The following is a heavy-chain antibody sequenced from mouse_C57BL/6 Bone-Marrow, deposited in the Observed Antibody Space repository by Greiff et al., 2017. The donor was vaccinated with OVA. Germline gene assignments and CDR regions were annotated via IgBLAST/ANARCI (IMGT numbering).Heavy chain of an antibody. CDR2: IDPENGDT. V-gene: IGHV14-4*01. CDR1: GFNIKDDY. D-gene: IGHD1-1*01. Sequence: VQLQQSGAELVRPGASVKLSCTASGFNIKDDYMHWVKQRPEQGLEWIGWIDPENGDTEYASKFQGKATITADTSSSTAYMQLSSLTSEDSAVYYCAGTTVVPFDYWGQGTTLTVSS. J-gene: IGHJ2*01. CDR3: AGTTVVPFDY.